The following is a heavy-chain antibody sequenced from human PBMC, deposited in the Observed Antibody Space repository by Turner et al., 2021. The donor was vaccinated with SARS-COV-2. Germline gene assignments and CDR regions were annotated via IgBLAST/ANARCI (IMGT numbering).Heavy chain of an antibody. J-gene: IGHJ4*02. CDR2: FNPEDGEP. CDR3: ATSWELPDAYFAS. V-gene: IGHV1-24*01. D-gene: IGHD1-7*01. CDR1: GYTLSELS. Sequence: QVHLLQSGAEVKKPGASVKVTCKVSGYTLSELSIHWVRQAPGKGPEWMGGFNPEDGEPIYAQMFQGRFSLTEDTSTDTLYMELSSLRSEDTAVYYCATSWELPDAYFASWGQGTLVTVSS.